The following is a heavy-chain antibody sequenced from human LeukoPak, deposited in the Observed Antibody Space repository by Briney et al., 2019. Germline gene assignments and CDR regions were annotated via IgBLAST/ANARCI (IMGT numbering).Heavy chain of an antibody. CDR2: IRSKAYGGTT. CDR3: TREPDLWFGELLFRPFDY. V-gene: IGHV3-49*03. D-gene: IGHD3-10*01. J-gene: IGHJ4*02. Sequence: GGSLRLSCTASGFTFGDYAMSWFRQAPGKGLEWVGFIRSKAYGGTTEYAASVKGRFTISRDDSKSIAYLQMNSLKTEDTAVYYCTREPDLWFGELLFRPFDYWGQGTLVTVSS. CDR1: GFTFGDYA.